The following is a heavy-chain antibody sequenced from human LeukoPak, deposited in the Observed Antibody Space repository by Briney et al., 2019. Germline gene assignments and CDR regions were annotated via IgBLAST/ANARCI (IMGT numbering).Heavy chain of an antibody. V-gene: IGHV4-4*02. D-gene: IGHD3-22*01. CDR2: IYHSGST. Sequence: SETLSLTCAVSGGSISSSNWWSWVRPPPGKGLEWIGEIYHSGSTNYNPSLKSRVTISVDKSKNQFSLKLSSVTAADTAVYYCARHTYDSSGYYTAFDIWGQGTMVTVSS. J-gene: IGHJ3*02. CDR3: ARHTYDSSGYYTAFDI. CDR1: GGSISSSNW.